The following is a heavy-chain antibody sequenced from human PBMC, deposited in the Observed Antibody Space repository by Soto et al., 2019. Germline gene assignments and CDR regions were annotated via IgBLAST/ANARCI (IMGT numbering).Heavy chain of an antibody. CDR1: GGSISSGDYY. D-gene: IGHD2-2*01. V-gene: IGHV4-30-4*01. Sequence: SETLSLTCTVSGGSISSGDYYWSWIRQPPGKGLEWIGYIYYSGSTYYNPSLKSRVTMSVDTSKNQFSLKLSSVTAADTAVYYCARDLVVPAARRGYYYYYGMDVWGQGTTVT. CDR3: ARDLVVPAARRGYYYYYGMDV. CDR2: IYYSGST. J-gene: IGHJ6*02.